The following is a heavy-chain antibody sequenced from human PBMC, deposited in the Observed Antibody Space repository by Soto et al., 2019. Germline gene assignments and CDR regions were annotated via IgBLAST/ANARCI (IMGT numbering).Heavy chain of an antibody. CDR3: ARGPYAAGYYYYYYMDV. D-gene: IGHD2-2*01. CDR1: GDSVSSNSAA. CDR2: TYYRSKWYN. Sequence: PSQTLSLTCAISGDSVSSNSAAWNWIRQSPSRGLEWLGRTYYRSKWYNDYAVSVKSRITINPDTSKNQFSLQLNSVTPEDTAVYYCARGPYAAGYYYYYYMDVWGKGTTVTVSS. V-gene: IGHV6-1*01. J-gene: IGHJ6*03.